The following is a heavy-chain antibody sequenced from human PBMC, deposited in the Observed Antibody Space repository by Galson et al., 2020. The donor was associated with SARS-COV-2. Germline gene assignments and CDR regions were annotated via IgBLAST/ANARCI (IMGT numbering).Heavy chain of an antibody. CDR1: GFGFSYYW. CDR3: ARVDCSGGGCYPGNH. Sequence: GGSLRLSCEASGFGFSYYWMSWVRQAPGRGLEWVANIKHDGSEKYYVDSVKGRFTISRDNPKNSLYLQMNNLRGEDTAVYHCARVDCSGGGCYPGNHWGRGTLVTVSS. D-gene: IGHD2-15*01. CDR2: IKHDGSEK. V-gene: IGHV3-7*03. J-gene: IGHJ5*02.